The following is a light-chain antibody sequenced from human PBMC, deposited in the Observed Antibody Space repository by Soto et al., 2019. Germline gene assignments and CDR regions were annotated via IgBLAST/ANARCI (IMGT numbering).Light chain of an antibody. Sequence: EIVLTQSPATLSLSPGERATLSCRASQSVSSYLAWYQQKPGQAPRLLIYDASNRATGMPDRYSGSGSGTDFILTISSLESEDCAVYYCQQRSNWLTFGGGTKVEIK. CDR3: QQRSNWLT. CDR2: DAS. J-gene: IGKJ4*01. CDR1: QSVSSY. V-gene: IGKV3-11*01.